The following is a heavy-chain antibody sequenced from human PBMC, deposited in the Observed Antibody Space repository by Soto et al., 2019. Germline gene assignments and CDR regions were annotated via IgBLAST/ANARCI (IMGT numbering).Heavy chain of an antibody. CDR3: AQGGGVRVGGPDFQDIQCES. Sequence: DVLLVESGGGLVQPGGSLRLTCKVSGFSLDDYAMNWVRQAPGKGLEWVSGISGNGEDLYYAAPVRGRFAISRERAGNSLFLQRNSLRVEDSAFYYCAQGGGVRVGGPDFQDIQCESWGQGALFTVSS. D-gene: IGHD1-26*01. V-gene: IGHV3-9*01. CDR1: GFSLDDYA. CDR2: ISGNGEDL. J-gene: IGHJ4*02.